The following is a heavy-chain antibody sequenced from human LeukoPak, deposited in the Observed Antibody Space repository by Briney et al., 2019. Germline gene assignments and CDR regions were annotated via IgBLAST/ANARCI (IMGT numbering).Heavy chain of an antibody. V-gene: IGHV1-8*03. Sequence: GASVKVSCKASGYTFTSYDINWVRQATGQGLEWMGWMNPNSGNTGYAQKFQGRVTITRNTSISTAYMELSSLRSEDTAVYYCARDARNGWDGEGLWFGDPYYFDYWGQGTLVTVSS. CDR2: MNPNSGNT. CDR1: GYTFTSYD. CDR3: ARDARNGWDGEGLWFGDPYYFDY. J-gene: IGHJ4*02. D-gene: IGHD3-10*01.